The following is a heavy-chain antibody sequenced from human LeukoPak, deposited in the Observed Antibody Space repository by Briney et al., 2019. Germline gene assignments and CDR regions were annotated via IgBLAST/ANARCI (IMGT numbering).Heavy chain of an antibody. V-gene: IGHV4-31*03. J-gene: IGHJ4*02. Sequence: SETLPLTCTVSGGSIRSGGYYWSWIRQHPGKGLEWIGYIYYSGSTYYNPSLKSRVTISVDTSKNQFSLKLSSVTAADTAVYYCARATGGQAFCSGGSCYFDYWGQGTLVTVSS. CDR2: IYYSGST. CDR1: GGSIRSGGYY. D-gene: IGHD2-15*01. CDR3: ARATGGQAFCSGGSCYFDY.